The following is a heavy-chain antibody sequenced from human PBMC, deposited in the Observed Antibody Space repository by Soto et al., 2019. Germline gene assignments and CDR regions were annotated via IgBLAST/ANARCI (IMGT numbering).Heavy chain of an antibody. J-gene: IGHJ4*02. CDR1: GNSFTTHW. Sequence: PGESLKISCQHPGNSFTTHWIGWVRQMPGKGLEWMGLIYPGDSHVRYGPSFQGQVTISIDRSTTTAYLQWSSLKASDTAIYYCARLHYSSPFSFYWGQGTLVTVSS. V-gene: IGHV5-51*01. CDR3: ARLHYSSPFSFY. CDR2: IYPGDSHV. D-gene: IGHD6-13*01.